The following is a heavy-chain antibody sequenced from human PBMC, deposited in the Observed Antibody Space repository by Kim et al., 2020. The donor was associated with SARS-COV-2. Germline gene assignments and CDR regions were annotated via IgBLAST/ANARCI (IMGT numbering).Heavy chain of an antibody. CDR3: ARETPVRGEYYFDY. V-gene: IGHV3-74*01. CDR2: VNRDGSTT. Sequence: GGSLRLSCAASGFTFSSYWMHWVRQAPGKGLVWVSRVNRDGSTTNYADSVKGRFTISRDNAKKTLYLQMNSLRAEDTAVYYCARETPVRGEYYFDYWGQGILVTVSS. CDR1: GFTFSSYW. J-gene: IGHJ4*02. D-gene: IGHD3-10*01.